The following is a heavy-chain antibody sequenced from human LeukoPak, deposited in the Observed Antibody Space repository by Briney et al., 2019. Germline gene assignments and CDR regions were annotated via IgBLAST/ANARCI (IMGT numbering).Heavy chain of an antibody. CDR1: GVTFSSYS. CDR3: AELGITMIGGV. D-gene: IGHD3-10*02. J-gene: IGHJ6*04. CDR2: ISSSGSTI. Sequence: PGGSLRLSCAASGVTFSSYSMNWVRQAPGKGLEWVSYISSSGSTIYYADSVKGRFTISRDNAMNSLYLQMNSLRAEDTAVYYCAELGITMIGGVWGKGTTVTISS. V-gene: IGHV3-48*04.